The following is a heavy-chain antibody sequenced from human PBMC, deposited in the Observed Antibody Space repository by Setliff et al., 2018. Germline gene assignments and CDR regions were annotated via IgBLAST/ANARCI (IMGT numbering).Heavy chain of an antibody. CDR1: GGSISDNSYY. D-gene: IGHD5-12*01. J-gene: IGHJ4*02. CDR3: ARGREGGYDFGQFDY. Sequence: SETLSLTCTVSGGSISDNSYYWGWIRQPPRKGLEWIGSIHYSGSTYYNPSLKSRVTISVDTSKNQFSLKLSSVTAADTALYYCARGREGGYDFGQFDYWGQGTLVTVSS. CDR2: IHYSGST. V-gene: IGHV4-39*07.